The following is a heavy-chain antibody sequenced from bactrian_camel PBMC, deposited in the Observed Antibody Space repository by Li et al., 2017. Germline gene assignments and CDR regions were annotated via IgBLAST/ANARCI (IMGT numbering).Heavy chain of an antibody. CDR2: IHRGGTIT. J-gene: IGHJ4*01. CDR1: GFTVSAYA. Sequence: VQLVESGGGLVQPGGSLRISCEASGFTVSAYAMSWVRQAPGKGLEWISVIHRGGTITYYADSVKGRSTISRDDAKNALYLQLNSLKTEDTAMYYCAWRAYYSGGYVLGQGTQVTVS. V-gene: IGHV3S31*01. D-gene: IGHD2*01.